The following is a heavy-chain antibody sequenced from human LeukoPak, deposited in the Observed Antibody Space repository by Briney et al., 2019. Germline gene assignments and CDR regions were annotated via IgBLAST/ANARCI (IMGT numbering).Heavy chain of an antibody. D-gene: IGHD6-13*01. Sequence: ASVKVSCKASGYTFTSYYMHWVRQAPGQGLEWMGIINPSGGSTSYAQKFQGRVTMTRDTSTSTVYMELSSLRSDDTAVYYCAKDLMRAAPGTIFGYWGQGTLVTVSP. CDR3: AKDLMRAAPGTIFGY. J-gene: IGHJ4*02. V-gene: IGHV1-46*01. CDR2: INPSGGST. CDR1: GYTFTSYY.